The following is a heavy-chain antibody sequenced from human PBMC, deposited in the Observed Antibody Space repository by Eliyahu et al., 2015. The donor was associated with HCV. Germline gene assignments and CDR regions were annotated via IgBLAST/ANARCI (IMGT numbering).Heavy chain of an antibody. J-gene: IGHJ4*02. D-gene: IGHD3-16*02. CDR1: GFTFSNAW. V-gene: IGHV3-15*01. Sequence: EVQLVESGGGLVKPGGSLRLSCAASGFTFSNAWXSWVRQXPGKGLEXFGRIKSKTDGGTTDYAAPVKGRFTISRDDSKNTLYLQMNSLKTEDTAVYYCTTLLNDYIWGSYRYTFDYWGQGTLVTVSS. CDR3: TTLLNDYIWGSYRYTFDY. CDR2: IKSKTDGGTT.